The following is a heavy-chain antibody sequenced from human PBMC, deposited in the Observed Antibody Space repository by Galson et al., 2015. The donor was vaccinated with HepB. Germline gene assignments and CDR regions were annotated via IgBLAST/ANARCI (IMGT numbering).Heavy chain of an antibody. CDR3: ARPGPAGGSFHPQAMDV. Sequence: SLRLSRAASGFTFSSYSMTWVRQAPGKGLAWVSSISSSGSYMYYADSVKGRFTISRDNAKNSLYLQMNSLRAEDSAVYYCARPGPAGGSFHPQAMDVWGQGTTVTVSS. J-gene: IGHJ6*02. CDR1: GFTFSSYS. CDR2: ISSSGSYM. D-gene: IGHD1-26*01. V-gene: IGHV3-21*01.